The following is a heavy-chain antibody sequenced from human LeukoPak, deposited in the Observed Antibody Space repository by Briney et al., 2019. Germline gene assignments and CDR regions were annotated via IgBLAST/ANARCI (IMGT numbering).Heavy chain of an antibody. CDR3: ARTQLLWILLDAFDI. V-gene: IGHV3-33*08. J-gene: IGHJ3*02. CDR1: GFTFSSYW. D-gene: IGHD2-2*01. Sequence: GGSLRLSCAASGFTFSSYWMHWVRQAPGKGLEWVAVIWYDGSNKYYADSVKGRFTISRANSKNTLYLQMNSLRAEDTAVYYCARTQLLWILLDAFDIWGQGTMVTVSS. CDR2: IWYDGSNK.